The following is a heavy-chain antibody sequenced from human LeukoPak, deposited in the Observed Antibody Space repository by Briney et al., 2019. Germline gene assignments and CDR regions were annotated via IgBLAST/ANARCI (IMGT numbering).Heavy chain of an antibody. D-gene: IGHD6-13*01. CDR2: INPNSGGT. CDR1: GYTFTGYY. CDR3: ARDKSSSRGRFYYYMDV. Sequence: ASVKVSCKAFGYTFTGYYMHWVRQAPGQGLEWMGWINPNSGGTNYAQKFQGRVTMTRDTSISTAYMELSRLRPEDTAVYYCARDKSSSRGRFYYYMDVWGKGTTVTISS. J-gene: IGHJ6*03. V-gene: IGHV1-2*02.